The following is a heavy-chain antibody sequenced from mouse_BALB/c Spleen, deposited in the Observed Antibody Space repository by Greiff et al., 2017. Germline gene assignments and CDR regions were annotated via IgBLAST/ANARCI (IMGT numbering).Heavy chain of an antibody. CDR3: NIWDYFDY. J-gene: IGHJ2*01. Sequence: VQLQQSGAELVRSGASVKLSCTASGFNIKDYYMHWVKQRPEQGLEWIGWIDPENGDTDYAPKFQGKATMTADTSSNTAYLQLSSLTSEDTAVYYCNIWDYFDYWGQGTTRTVAS. V-gene: IGHV14-4*02. CDR1: GFNIKDYY. D-gene: IGHD4-1*01. CDR2: IDPENGDT.